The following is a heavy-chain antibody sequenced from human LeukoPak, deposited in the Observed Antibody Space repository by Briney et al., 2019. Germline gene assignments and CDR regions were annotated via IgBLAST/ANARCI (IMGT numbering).Heavy chain of an antibody. CDR2: INHSGST. CDR1: GGSFSGYY. V-gene: IGHV4-34*01. CDR3: ARGRTVRGVKRYYGMDV. D-gene: IGHD3-10*01. J-gene: IGHJ6*04. Sequence: PSETLSLTCAVYGGSFSGYYWSWIRQPPGKGLEWIGEINHSGSTNYNPSLKSRVTISVDTSKNQFSLKLSSVTAADTAVYYCARGRTVRGVKRYYGMDVWGKGTTVTVSS.